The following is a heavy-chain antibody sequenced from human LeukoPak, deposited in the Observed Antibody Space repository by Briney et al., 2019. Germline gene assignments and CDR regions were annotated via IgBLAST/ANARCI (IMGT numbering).Heavy chain of an antibody. J-gene: IGHJ3*02. CDR3: ARGYNWDPIGNAFDI. V-gene: IGHV3-7*01. D-gene: IGHD1-20*01. CDR2: INQDGSER. Sequence: AGGSLRLSCAASGFPFSSYWMSWVRQAPGKGLEWVANINQDGSERYYVDSVKGRFTIPRDNTKNSLYLQMDSLRAEDTAVYYCARGYNWDPIGNAFDIWGQGTMVTVSS. CDR1: GFPFSSYW.